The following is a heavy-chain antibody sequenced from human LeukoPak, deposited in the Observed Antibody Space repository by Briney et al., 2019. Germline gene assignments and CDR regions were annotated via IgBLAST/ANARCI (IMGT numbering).Heavy chain of an antibody. CDR1: GFTFSDAW. V-gene: IGHV3-15*01. J-gene: IGHJ4*02. CDR3: ARYYGDSGSQYYFDY. CDR2: IKSKTDGGTT. D-gene: IGHD3-22*01. Sequence: PGGSLRLSCAASGFTFSDAWMSWVRQAPGKGLEWVGRIKSKTDGGTTDYAAPVKGRFTISRDGSKNTLYLQMNSLKIEDTAVYYCARYYGDSGSQYYFDYWGQGTLVTVSS.